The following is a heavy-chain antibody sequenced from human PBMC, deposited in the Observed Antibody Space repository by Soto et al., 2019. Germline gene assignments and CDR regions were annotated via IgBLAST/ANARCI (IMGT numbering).Heavy chain of an antibody. CDR3: AKGGSSSARYFDS. V-gene: IGHV3-30*18. J-gene: IGHJ4*02. Sequence: QVQVVESGGGVVQPGRSLRLSCAASGFTFSGYGMHWVRQAPGKGLEWVAGISYDGRNQYYADSVKGRFTVSKDNSKITLYLQMNSLEVENSAVYYCAKGGSSSARYFDSWGQGTLVTVSS. CDR1: GFTFSGYG. D-gene: IGHD1-26*01. CDR2: ISYDGRNQ.